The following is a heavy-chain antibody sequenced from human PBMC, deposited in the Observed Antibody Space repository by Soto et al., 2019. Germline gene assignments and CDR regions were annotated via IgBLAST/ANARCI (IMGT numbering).Heavy chain of an antibody. CDR2: ISGSGDTT. D-gene: IGHD3-10*01. V-gene: IGHV3-23*01. CDR1: GFTFSSYA. J-gene: IGHJ4*02. CDR3: ARGPMQFAFFDY. Sequence: GSLRLSCAGSGFTFSSYAMSWVRQAPGKGLEWVSAISGSGDTTYYADSVKGRFTISRDNSKNTLYLQMNSLRAEDTAVYYCARGPMQFAFFDYWGQGTLVTVSS.